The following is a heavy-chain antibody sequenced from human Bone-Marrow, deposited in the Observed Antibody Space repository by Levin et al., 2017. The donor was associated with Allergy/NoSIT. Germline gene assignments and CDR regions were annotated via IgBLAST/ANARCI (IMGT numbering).Heavy chain of an antibody. J-gene: IGHJ4*02. CDR1: GYTFSNYG. V-gene: IGHV1-18*01. CDR3: ARNLVGGTDFHY. CDR2: ISGNYGNT. D-gene: IGHD1-26*01. Sequence: ASVKVSCKASGYTFSNYGITWVRQAPGQGLEWVGWISGNYGNTNYAQKFQGRVTMTTDTSTSTAYMELRSLRSDDTAMYYCARNLVGGTDFHYWGQGTLVTVSS.